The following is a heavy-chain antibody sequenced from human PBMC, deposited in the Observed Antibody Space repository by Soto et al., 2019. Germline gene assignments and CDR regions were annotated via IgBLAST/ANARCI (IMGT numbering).Heavy chain of an antibody. V-gene: IGHV3-48*04. CDR1: GFTFSSYS. CDR3: ASGETHTAMVKSYDYYYGMDV. J-gene: IGHJ6*02. Sequence: GGSLRLSCAASGFTFSSYSMNWVRQAPGKGLEWVSYISSSGSTIYYADSVKGRFTISRDNAKNSLYLQMNSLRAEDTAVYYCASGETHTAMVKSYDYYYGMDVWGQGTTVTVSS. CDR2: ISSSGSTI. D-gene: IGHD5-18*01.